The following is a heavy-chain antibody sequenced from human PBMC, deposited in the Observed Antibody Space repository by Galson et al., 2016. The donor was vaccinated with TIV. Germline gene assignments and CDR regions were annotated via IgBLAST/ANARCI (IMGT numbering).Heavy chain of an antibody. V-gene: IGHV3-23*01. CDR1: GFTFSDYA. CDR3: AKLRGDLYYYDSTGYYFFDS. J-gene: IGHJ4*02. D-gene: IGHD3-22*01. CDR2: IVGGGYST. Sequence: SLRLSCAASGFTFSDYAMNWVRQAPGKGLEWVSVIVGGGYSTHYADSVEGRFTISRDNSNNMVYLQMNSLSADDTAVYYCAKLRGDLYYYDSTGYYFFDSWGQGILVTVSS.